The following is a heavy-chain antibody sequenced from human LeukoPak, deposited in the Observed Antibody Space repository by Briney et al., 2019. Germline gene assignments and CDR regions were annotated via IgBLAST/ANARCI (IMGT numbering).Heavy chain of an antibody. V-gene: IGHV4-61*01. Sequence: KASETLSLTCTVSGGSVSSGSYYWSWIRQPPGKGLEWTGYIYYSGSTNYNPSLKSRVTISVDTSKNQFSLKLSSVTAADTAVYYCARDLRGAFDWGQGTLVTVSS. CDR2: IYYSGST. CDR1: GGSVSSGSYY. D-gene: IGHD3-3*02. CDR3: ARDLRGAFD. J-gene: IGHJ4*02.